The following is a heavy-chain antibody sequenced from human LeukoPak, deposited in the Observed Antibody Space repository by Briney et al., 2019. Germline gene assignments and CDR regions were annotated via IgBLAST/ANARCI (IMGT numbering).Heavy chain of an antibody. V-gene: IGHV3-7*01. CDR2: IGQDGSAK. Sequence: GGSLRLSCVTSGFTFSSYWMSWVRQVPGKGLEWVASIGQDGSAKTYVESVKGRFTISRDNAKNSVYLQMNSLTAEDTAIYYCVYVAYNWNPGSAWGQGTLVTVSS. J-gene: IGHJ5*02. CDR1: GFTFSSYW. CDR3: VYVAYNWNPGSA. D-gene: IGHD1-20*01.